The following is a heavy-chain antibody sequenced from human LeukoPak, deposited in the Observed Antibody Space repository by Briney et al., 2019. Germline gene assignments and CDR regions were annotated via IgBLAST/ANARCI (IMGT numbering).Heavy chain of an antibody. V-gene: IGHV4-59*08. D-gene: IGHD2-2*01. Sequence: SETLSLTCTVSGGSISSYYWSWIRQPPGKGLEWIGNIYYTGSTYYNPSLKRRVNISVDTSKSQFSLKLRSVTAADTAVYYCARLGDFVLVPTGSWFDPWGQGTLLTVSS. CDR1: GGSISSYY. CDR2: IYYTGST. CDR3: ARLGDFVLVPTGSWFDP. J-gene: IGHJ5*02.